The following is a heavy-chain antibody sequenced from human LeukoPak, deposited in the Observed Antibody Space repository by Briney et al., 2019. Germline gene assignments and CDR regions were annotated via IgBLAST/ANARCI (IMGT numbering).Heavy chain of an antibody. CDR2: ISYDGSNK. Sequence: GGSLRLSCAASGFTFSSYGMHWVHQAPGKGLEWVAVISYDGSNKYYADSVKGRFTISGDNSKNTLYLQMNSLRAEDTAVYYCAKEADDGSGSYYSYDYWGQGTLVTVSS. CDR1: GFTFSSYG. J-gene: IGHJ4*02. D-gene: IGHD3-10*01. CDR3: AKEADDGSGSYYSYDY. V-gene: IGHV3-30*18.